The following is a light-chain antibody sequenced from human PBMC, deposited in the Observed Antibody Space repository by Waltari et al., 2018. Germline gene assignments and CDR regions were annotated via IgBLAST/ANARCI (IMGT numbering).Light chain of an antibody. V-gene: IGLV1-44*01. Sequence: QSVLTQSPSASGTPGQRVTISCSGSSSNIGDNVVNWYQQLPGKAPKLLIYRNDQRPSGVPGRFSASKSGTSASLAISGLQSEDEADYYCATWDDRMNGHWVFGGGTKVTVL. CDR3: ATWDDRMNGHWV. J-gene: IGLJ3*02. CDR2: RND. CDR1: SSNIGDNV.